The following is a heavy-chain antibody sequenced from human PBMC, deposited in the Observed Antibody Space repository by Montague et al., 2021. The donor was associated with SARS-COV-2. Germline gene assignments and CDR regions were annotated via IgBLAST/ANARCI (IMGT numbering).Heavy chain of an antibody. CDR2: INHYGST. Sequence: SETLSLTCAVYGGSFSGNCWSWIRQPPGKGLEWIGEINHYGSTNYNPSLKSRVTMSVDTSKNQFSLKLSSVTAADTAVYYCARGLPVTTLFYYFGMDVWGQGTTVTVSS. CDR3: ARGLPVTTLFYYFGMDV. V-gene: IGHV4-34*01. D-gene: IGHD4-11*01. CDR1: GGSFSGNC. J-gene: IGHJ6*02.